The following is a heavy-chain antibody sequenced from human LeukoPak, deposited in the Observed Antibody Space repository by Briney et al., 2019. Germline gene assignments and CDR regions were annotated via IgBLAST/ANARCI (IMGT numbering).Heavy chain of an antibody. J-gene: IGHJ5*01. D-gene: IGHD1-1*01. CDR3: ARDRGLERGSDS. V-gene: IGHV1-2*02. Sequence: GASVKVSCKASGYTFTGYYMHWVRQAPGHGLEWMGWINHNSGGTNYAQKFQGRVTMTRDTSISTAYMELSRLRSDDTAVYYCARDRGLERGSDSWGQGTLVTVSS. CDR2: INHNSGGT. CDR1: GYTFTGYY.